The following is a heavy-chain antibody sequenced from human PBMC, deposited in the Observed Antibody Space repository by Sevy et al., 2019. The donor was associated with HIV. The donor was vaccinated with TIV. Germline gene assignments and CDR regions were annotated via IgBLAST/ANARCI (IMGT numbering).Heavy chain of an antibody. Sequence: GGCLRLSCAASGFTFSSYAMHWVRQAPGKGLEWVAVISYDGSNKYYADSVKGRFTISRDNSKNTLYLQMNSLRAEDTAVYYCARSFDHWLLSAFDYWGQGTLVTVSS. CDR3: ARSFDHWLLSAFDY. CDR2: ISYDGSNK. CDR1: GFTFSSYA. V-gene: IGHV3-30-3*01. J-gene: IGHJ4*01. D-gene: IGHD3-9*01.